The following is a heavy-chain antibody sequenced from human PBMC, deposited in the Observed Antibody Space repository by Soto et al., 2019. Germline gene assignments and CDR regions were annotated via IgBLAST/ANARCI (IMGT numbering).Heavy chain of an antibody. V-gene: IGHV1-8*01. J-gene: IGHJ4*02. CDR2: MNPSTGNS. Sequence: ASVKVSCKASGYTFTSYDIYWVRQATVQGLEWMGWMNPSTGNSGYAQKFQGRVTMTSDTSISTAHMELSSLRSEDTAVYYCARRAETNGWNGFGADKYYFDFWGQGTLVTVSS. D-gene: IGHD1-1*01. CDR3: ARRAETNGWNGFGADKYYFDF. CDR1: GYTFTSYD.